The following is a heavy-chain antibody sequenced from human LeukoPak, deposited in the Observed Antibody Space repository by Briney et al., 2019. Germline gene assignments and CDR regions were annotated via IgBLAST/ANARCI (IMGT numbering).Heavy chain of an antibody. Sequence: GASVKVSCKASGYTFTSYAMHWVRQAPGQRLEWMGWINAGNGNTKYSQEFQGRVTITRDTSASTAYMELRSLRSDDTAVYYCARDPKYYYGSGSLRYFDYWGQGTLVTVSS. D-gene: IGHD3-10*01. CDR3: ARDPKYYYGSGSLRYFDY. CDR2: INAGNGNT. J-gene: IGHJ4*02. CDR1: GYTFTSYA. V-gene: IGHV1-3*01.